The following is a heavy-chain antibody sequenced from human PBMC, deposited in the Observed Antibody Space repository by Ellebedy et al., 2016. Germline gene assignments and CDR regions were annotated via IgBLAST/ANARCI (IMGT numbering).Heavy chain of an antibody. V-gene: IGHV1-2*02. CDR1: GYTFTGYY. CDR2: INPNSGGT. J-gene: IGHJ4*02. CDR3: ARRPYSGYDYYFDY. Sequence: ASVKVSXKASGYTFTGYYMHWVRQAPGQGLEWMGWINPNSGGTNYAQKFQGRVTMTRDTSISTAYMELSRLRSDDTAVYYCARRPYSGYDYYFDYWGQGTLVTVSS. D-gene: IGHD5-12*01.